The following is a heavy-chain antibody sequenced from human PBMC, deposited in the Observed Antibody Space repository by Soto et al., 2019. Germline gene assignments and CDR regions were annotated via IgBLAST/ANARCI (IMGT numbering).Heavy chain of an antibody. CDR2: IYPGDSDT. J-gene: IGHJ6*02. CDR3: ARHRGIDAAGTHRIGMDA. V-gene: IGHV5-51*01. CDR1: GYSFTSYW. Sequence: GESLKISCKGSGYSFTSYWIGWVRQMPGKGLEWMGIIYPGDSDTRYSPSFQGQVTISADKSISTAYLQWSSLKASDTAMYYCARHRGIDAAGTHRIGMDAWSQGTTVTVS. D-gene: IGHD6-13*01.